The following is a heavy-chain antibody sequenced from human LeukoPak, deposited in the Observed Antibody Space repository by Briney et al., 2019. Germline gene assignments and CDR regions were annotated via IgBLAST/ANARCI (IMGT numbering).Heavy chain of an antibody. V-gene: IGHV4-34*01. Sequence: PSETLSLTCAVYGGSFSGYYWSWIRQPPGKGLEWIGEINHSGSTNYNPSLKSRVTISVDTSKNQFSLKLSSVTAADTAVYYCAREVEGSDIMGFDPWGQGTLVTVSS. CDR2: INHSGST. CDR1: GGSFSGYY. J-gene: IGHJ5*02. D-gene: IGHD3-16*01. CDR3: AREVEGSDIMGFDP.